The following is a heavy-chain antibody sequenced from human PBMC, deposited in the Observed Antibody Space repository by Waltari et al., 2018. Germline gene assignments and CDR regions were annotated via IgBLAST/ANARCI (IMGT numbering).Heavy chain of an antibody. Sequence: EVQLVESGGGLVQPGGSLRLSGAASGFTCSSYEMKWVRQAPGTVLGWVSYISSSCSTIYYADSVNGRFTIARDNAKNSLYLQMNSLRAEDTAVYYCARDLSLWFGELLSEDVWFDPWGQGTLVTVSS. CDR1: GFTCSSYE. CDR3: ARDLSLWFGELLSEDVWFDP. J-gene: IGHJ5*02. V-gene: IGHV3-48*03. D-gene: IGHD3-10*01. CDR2: ISSSCSTI.